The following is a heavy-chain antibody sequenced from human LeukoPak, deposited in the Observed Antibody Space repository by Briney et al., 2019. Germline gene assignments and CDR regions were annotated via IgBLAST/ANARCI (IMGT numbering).Heavy chain of an antibody. CDR3: ARTEMATIMYY. CDR1: GYSFTSYW. Sequence: GEXXKISFKGSGYSFTSYWIGWVRPMPGKGVEWMGIIYPGDSDTRYSPSFQGQVAISDEKSISTAYLQWSSLKASDTAMYYCARTEMATIMYYWGQGTLVTVSS. D-gene: IGHD5-24*01. J-gene: IGHJ4*02. V-gene: IGHV5-51*01. CDR2: IYPGDSDT.